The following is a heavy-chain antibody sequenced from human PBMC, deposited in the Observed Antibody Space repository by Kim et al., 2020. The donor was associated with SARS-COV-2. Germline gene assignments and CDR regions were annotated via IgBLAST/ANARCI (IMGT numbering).Heavy chain of an antibody. D-gene: IGHD2-2*01. J-gene: IGHJ6*03. V-gene: IGHV4-4*02. CDR2: IYHNGNT. CDR3: ARRGYCSGTSCSYKSYYSMDV. CDR1: GGSISSSNW. Sequence: SETLSLTCAVSGGSISSSNWWCWVRQPPGKGLEWIGEIYHNGNTNYNPSLKSRVTISVDKSKNQFSLKLTSVTAADTAVYYCARRGYCSGTSCSYKSYYSMDVWGKGTTVTVSS.